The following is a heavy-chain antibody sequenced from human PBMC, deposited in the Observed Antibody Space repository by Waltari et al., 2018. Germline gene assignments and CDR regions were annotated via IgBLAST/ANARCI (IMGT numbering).Heavy chain of an antibody. D-gene: IGHD3-3*01. CDR1: GFTFTGYY. CDR2: INPNSGGT. CDR3: ARARPLRFLEWLLPHDAFDI. J-gene: IGHJ3*02. Sequence: QVQLVQSGAEVKKPGASVKVSCKASGFTFTGYYMHWVRQAPGQGLEWMGWINPNSGGTNDAQKFQCRVTITRDTSISTAYMELSRLRSDDTAVYYCARARPLRFLEWLLPHDAFDIWGQGTMVTVSS. V-gene: IGHV1-2*02.